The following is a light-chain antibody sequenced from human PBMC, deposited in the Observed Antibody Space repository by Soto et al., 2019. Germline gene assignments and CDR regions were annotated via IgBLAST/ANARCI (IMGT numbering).Light chain of an antibody. Sequence: EIVMTQSPSTLSVSPGERATLSCRASQSVSTYLAWYQQKPGQATRLLIYSTSTRATGIPARFSGGGSGTELTLTISSLKSEDFEVYICQKYNDWAPRWTFGQGTKVEIK. CDR1: QSVSTY. J-gene: IGKJ1*01. CDR2: STS. V-gene: IGKV3-15*01. CDR3: QKYNDWAPRWT.